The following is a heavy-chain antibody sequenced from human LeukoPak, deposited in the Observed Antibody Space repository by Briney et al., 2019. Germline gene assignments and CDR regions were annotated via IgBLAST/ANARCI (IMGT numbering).Heavy chain of an antibody. CDR2: ISSNGGST. Sequence: GGSLRLSCAASGFTFSSYAMHWVRQAPGKGLEYVSAISSNGGSTYYADSVKGRFTISRDNSKNTLYLQMNSLRAEDTAVYYCARDLHCSGGSCYPPSDAFDIWGQGTMVTVSS. J-gene: IGHJ3*02. CDR1: GFTFSSYA. V-gene: IGHV3-64*02. D-gene: IGHD2-15*01. CDR3: ARDLHCSGGSCYPPSDAFDI.